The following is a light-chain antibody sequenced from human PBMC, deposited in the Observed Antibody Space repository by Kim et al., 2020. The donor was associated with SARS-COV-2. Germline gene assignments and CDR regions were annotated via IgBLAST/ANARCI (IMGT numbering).Light chain of an antibody. CDR2: WAS. V-gene: IGKV4-1*01. Sequence: DIVMTQSPDSLAVSLGERATINCKSSQSVLYSSHNKNYLAWYQQKPGQPPKLLIYWASTRESGVPDRFSGSGCGTDFTLTISSLQAEDVAVYYCQQYYSTPPITFGQGTRLVIK. J-gene: IGKJ5*01. CDR3: QQYYSTPPIT. CDR1: QSVLYSSHNKNY.